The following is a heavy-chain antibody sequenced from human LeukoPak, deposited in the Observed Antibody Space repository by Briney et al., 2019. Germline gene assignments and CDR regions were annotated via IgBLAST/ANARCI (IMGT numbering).Heavy chain of an antibody. Sequence: SETLSLTCTVSGGSISSYYWSWIRQPPGKGLEWIGYIYYSGSTNYNPSLKSRATISVDTSKNQFSLKLSSVTAADTAVYYCARVGCSGGSCLLDYWGQGTLVTVSS. J-gene: IGHJ4*02. CDR1: GGSISSYY. V-gene: IGHV4-59*01. CDR3: ARVGCSGGSCLLDY. CDR2: IYYSGST. D-gene: IGHD2-15*01.